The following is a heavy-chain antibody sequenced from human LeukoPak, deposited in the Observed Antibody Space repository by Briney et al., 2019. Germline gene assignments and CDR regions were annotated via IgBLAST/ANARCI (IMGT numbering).Heavy chain of an antibody. V-gene: IGHV3-23*01. CDR3: GRYYVMDV. CDR1: GFTFSSYA. CDR2: ISASGGST. J-gene: IGHJ6*02. Sequence: GGSLRLSCAASGFTFSSYAMSWVRQAPGKGLEWVSAISASGGSTYYADSVKGRFTISRDNSKSTLYLQMNSLRAEDTAVYYCGRYYVMDVWGQGTSVTVSS.